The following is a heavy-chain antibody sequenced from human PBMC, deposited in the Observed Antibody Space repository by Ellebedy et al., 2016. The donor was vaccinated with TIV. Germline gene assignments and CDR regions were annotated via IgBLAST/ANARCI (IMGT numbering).Heavy chain of an antibody. CDR3: ARDAKMFGELLYNWFDP. CDR2: ISSSGSTI. J-gene: IGHJ5*02. V-gene: IGHV3-11*04. Sequence: GGSLRLSCAASGFTFSDYYMSWIRQAPGKGLEWVSYISSSGSTIYYADSVKGRFTISRDNAKNSLYLQMNSLRAEDTAVYYCARDAKMFGELLYNWFDPWGQGTLVTVSS. CDR1: GFTFSDYY. D-gene: IGHD3-10*02.